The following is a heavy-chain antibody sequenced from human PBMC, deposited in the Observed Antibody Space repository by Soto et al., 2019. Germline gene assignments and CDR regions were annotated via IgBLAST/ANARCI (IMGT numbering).Heavy chain of an antibody. CDR2: INHSGST. Sequence: PSETLSLTCAVYGGSFSDYYWSWIRQPPGKGLEWIGEINHSGSTNYNPSLKSRVTISVDTSKNQFSLKLSSVTAADTAVYYCARVPLEGELFFDYWGQGTLVTVSS. J-gene: IGHJ4*02. V-gene: IGHV4-34*01. CDR1: GGSFSDYY. D-gene: IGHD3-3*01. CDR3: ARVPLEGELFFDY.